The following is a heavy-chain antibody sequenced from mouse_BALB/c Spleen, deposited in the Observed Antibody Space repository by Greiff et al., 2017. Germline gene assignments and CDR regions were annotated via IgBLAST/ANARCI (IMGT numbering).Heavy chain of an antibody. CDR2: ISSGSSTI. J-gene: IGHJ2*01. D-gene: IGHD1-2*01. Sequence: DVQLVESGGGLVQPGGSRKLSCAASGFTFSSFGMHWVRQAPEKGLEWVAYISSGSSTIYYADTVKGRFTISRDNPKNTLFLQMTSLRSEDTAMYYCARATTASYYFDYWGQGTTLTVSS. V-gene: IGHV5-17*02. CDR1: GFTFSSFG. CDR3: ARATTASYYFDY.